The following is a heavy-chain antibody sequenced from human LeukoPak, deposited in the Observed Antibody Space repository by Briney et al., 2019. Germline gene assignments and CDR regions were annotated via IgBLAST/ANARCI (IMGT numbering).Heavy chain of an antibody. D-gene: IGHD6-19*01. CDR3: ATLTVASSFDY. Sequence: PGGSLRLSYAASGFTFSSYGMHWVRQAPGKGLEWVSYISSSGGTRYYADSVKGRFTISRDNAKNSLYLQMNSLRAEDTAVYYCATLTVASSFDYWGQGTLVTVSS. J-gene: IGHJ4*02. CDR2: ISSSGGTR. V-gene: IGHV3-48*04. CDR1: GFTFSSYG.